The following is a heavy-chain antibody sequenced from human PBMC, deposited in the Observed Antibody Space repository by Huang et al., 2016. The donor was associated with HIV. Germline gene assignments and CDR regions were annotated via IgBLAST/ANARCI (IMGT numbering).Heavy chain of an antibody. V-gene: IGHV5-51*01. CDR1: GYTFTSYW. D-gene: IGHD4-4*01. CDR3: AKLRRRDYSGSDAFDI. CDR2: MYAGNSDR. J-gene: IGHJ3*02. Sequence: EVQLVQSGAEVKTPGESLNISCKASGYTFTSYWMGWVRQRHGKARAWCGIMYAGNSDRRYSPSLQGQATFSADKSISTADLQWSSLKATDTAMYYCAKLRRRDYSGSDAFDIWGQGTMVTVSS.